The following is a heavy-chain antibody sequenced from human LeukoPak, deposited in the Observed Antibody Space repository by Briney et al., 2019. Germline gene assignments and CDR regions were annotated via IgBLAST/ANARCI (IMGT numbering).Heavy chain of an antibody. CDR3: ARRGIAVAGDFVY. Sequence: SESLSLTCAVSGYSISSGYYWGWIRQPPGKGLAWIGSIYHSGSTYYNPSLKSRVTISVDTSKNQFSLKLSSVIAADTAVYYCARRGIAVAGDFVYWGQGTMVTVSS. J-gene: IGHJ4*02. CDR1: GYSISSGYY. CDR2: IYHSGST. D-gene: IGHD6-19*01. V-gene: IGHV4-38-2*01.